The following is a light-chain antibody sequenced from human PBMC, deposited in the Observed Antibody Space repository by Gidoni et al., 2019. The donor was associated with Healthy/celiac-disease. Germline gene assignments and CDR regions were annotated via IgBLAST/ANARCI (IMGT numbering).Light chain of an antibody. J-gene: IGLJ2*01. CDR1: SSDVGGYNY. CDR2: DDS. CDR3: CSYAGSYTLVV. Sequence: QSALTQPRSVSGSPGQSVTISCTGTSSDVGGYNYVSWYQQHPGKAPKLMIYDDSKRPSGVPDRFSGSKSGNTASLTISGLQAEDEADYYCCSYAGSYTLVVFGGGTKLTVL. V-gene: IGLV2-11*01.